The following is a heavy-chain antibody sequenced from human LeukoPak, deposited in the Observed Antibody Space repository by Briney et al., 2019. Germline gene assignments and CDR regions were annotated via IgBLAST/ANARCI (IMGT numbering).Heavy chain of an antibody. CDR3: ARAYEYYYYYGMDV. D-gene: IGHD3-3*01. CDR1: AYTFTGYY. Sequence: GASVKVSCKASAYTFTGYYMHWVRQAPGQGLEWMGWINPNSGGTNYAQKFQGRVTMTRDTSISTAYMELSRLRSDDTAVYYCARAYEYYYYYGMDVWGQGTTVTVSS. CDR2: INPNSGGT. V-gene: IGHV1-2*02. J-gene: IGHJ6*02.